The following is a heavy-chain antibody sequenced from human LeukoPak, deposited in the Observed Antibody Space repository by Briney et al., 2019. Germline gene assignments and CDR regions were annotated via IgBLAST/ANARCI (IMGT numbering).Heavy chain of an antibody. Sequence: GGSLRLSCATSEFTFSNYWMNWVRQAPGKGLEWVASIQQDESEKYYVDSVKGRFTISRDNAKKSLYLQMSSLRAEDTAVYYCARGDFVVVASAMDYWGQGTPVTVSS. CDR3: ARGDFVVVASAMDY. D-gene: IGHD2-2*01. CDR2: IQQDESEK. V-gene: IGHV3-7*04. CDR1: EFTFSNYW. J-gene: IGHJ4*02.